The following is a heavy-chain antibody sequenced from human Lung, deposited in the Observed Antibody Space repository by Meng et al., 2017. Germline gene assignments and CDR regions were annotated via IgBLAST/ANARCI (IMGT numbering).Heavy chain of an antibody. V-gene: IGHV1-46*01. CDR3: ASDDWFDP. J-gene: IGHJ5*02. CDR1: GYIFTSHY. Sequence: QAQLVQSGAEEKKPGASVKLSCEASGYIFTSHYIHGVRRAPGQGLEWLGIINTSGGHTSYAQKFQGRLSMTTDTYTSTVYMELSSLGSEDTAMYYCASDDWFDPWGQGTLVTVSS. CDR2: INTSGGHT.